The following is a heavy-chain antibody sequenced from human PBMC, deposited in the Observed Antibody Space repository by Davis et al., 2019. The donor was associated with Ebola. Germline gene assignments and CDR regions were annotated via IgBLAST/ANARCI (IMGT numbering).Heavy chain of an antibody. CDR1: AFTFRDYS. CDR3: ARARDGYIKSGFDY. CDR2: ISSDGSNR. V-gene: IGHV3-30*07. D-gene: IGHD5-24*01. J-gene: IGHJ4*02. Sequence: GESLKISCVDSAFTFRDYSMNWVRQAPGKGLEWVSIISSDGSNRFYAASVKGRFTVSRDNSKNTLFLQMNSLRAEDTAVYYCARARDGYIKSGFDYWGQGTLVTVSS.